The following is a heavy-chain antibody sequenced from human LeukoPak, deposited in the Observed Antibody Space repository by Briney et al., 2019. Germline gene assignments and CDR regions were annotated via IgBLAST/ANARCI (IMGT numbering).Heavy chain of an antibody. CDR2: ISAYNGNT. V-gene: IGHV1-18*01. J-gene: IGHJ5*02. D-gene: IGHD1-26*01. Sequence: ASVKVSCKASGYTFTSYGISWVRQAPGQGLEWMGWISAYNGNTNYAQKLQGRVTMTTDTSTSTAYMELRSLRSDDTAVYYCARLTPSGSNANWFDPWGQGTLVTVSS. CDR1: GYTFTSYG. CDR3: ARLTPSGSNANWFDP.